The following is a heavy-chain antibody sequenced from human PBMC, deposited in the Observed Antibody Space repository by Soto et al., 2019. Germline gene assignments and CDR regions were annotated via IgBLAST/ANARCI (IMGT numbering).Heavy chain of an antibody. CDR3: AQYNVEQIVRAFDV. CDR2: IGSSGATI. J-gene: IGHJ3*01. V-gene: IGHV3-23*01. D-gene: IGHD6-6*01. Sequence: GGSLRLSCAASGFSFNNYAMTWVRQAPGKGLEWVSAIGSSGATIYYADSVKGRFTISRDNSKNTLYLQMNSLRAEDTAVYYCAQYNVEQIVRAFDVWGRGTMVTV. CDR1: GFSFNNYA.